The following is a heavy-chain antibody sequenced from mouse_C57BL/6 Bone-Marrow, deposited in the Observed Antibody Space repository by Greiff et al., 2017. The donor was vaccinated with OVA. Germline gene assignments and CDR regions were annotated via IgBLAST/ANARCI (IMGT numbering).Heavy chain of an antibody. V-gene: IGHV5-6*01. CDR3: ARHHGSSSFDY. CDR1: GFTFSSYG. CDR2: ISSGGSYT. Sequence: EVQLVESGGDLVKPGGSLKLSCADSGFTFSSYGMSWVRQTPDKRLEWVATISSGGSYTYYPDSVKGRFTISRDNAKNTLYLQMSSLKSEDTAMYYCARHHGSSSFDYWGQGTTLTVSS. D-gene: IGHD1-1*01. J-gene: IGHJ2*01.